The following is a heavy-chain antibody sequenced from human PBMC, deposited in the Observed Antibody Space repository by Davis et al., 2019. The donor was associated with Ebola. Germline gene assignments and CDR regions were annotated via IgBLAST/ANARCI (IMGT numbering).Heavy chain of an antibody. CDR1: GGTFSSYS. CDR2: FIPIFGAA. D-gene: IGHD1-20*01. J-gene: IGHJ6*03. CDR3: ARPPYNWNYYYMDV. Sequence: SVKVSCKAPGGTFSSYSIIWVRQAPGQGLEWMGGFIPIFGAANYAQKFQGRVTITADESTSTAYMELSSLRSEDTAVYYCARPPYNWNYYYMDVWGNGTTVTVSS. V-gene: IGHV1-69*13.